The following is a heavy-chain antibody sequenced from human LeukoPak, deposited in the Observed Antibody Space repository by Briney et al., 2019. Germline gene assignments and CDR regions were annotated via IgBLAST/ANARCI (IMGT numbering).Heavy chain of an antibody. CDR2: INTNTGNP. J-gene: IGHJ6*02. CDR1: GYTFTSYA. V-gene: IGHV7-4-1*02. D-gene: IGHD6-13*01. CDR3: AKEPLSSSWSYYYYYGMDV. Sequence: ASVKVSCKASGYTFTSYAMNWVRQAPGQGLEWMGWINTNTGNPTYAQGFTGRFVFSLDTSVSTAYLQISSLKAEDTAVYYCAKEPLSSSWSYYYYYGMDVWGQGTTVTVSS.